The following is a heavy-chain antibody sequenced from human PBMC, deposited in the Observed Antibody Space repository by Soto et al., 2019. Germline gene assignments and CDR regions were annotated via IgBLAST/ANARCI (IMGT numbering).Heavy chain of an antibody. CDR2: IDPSDSYS. D-gene: IGHD3-10*01. CDR1: GYDFTSYW. Sequence: SCRASGYDFTSYWINWVRQIPGKGLEWLGRIDPSDSYSDYWPAFQGHVTMSVDQSTSTAYLQWSSLRASDTAMYYCARRDGFFRGGAFDFWGQGTMVTVSS. J-gene: IGHJ3*01. CDR3: ARRDGFFRGGAFDF. V-gene: IGHV5-10-1*01.